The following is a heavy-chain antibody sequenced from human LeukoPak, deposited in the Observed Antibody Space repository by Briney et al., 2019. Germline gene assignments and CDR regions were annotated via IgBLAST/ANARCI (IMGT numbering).Heavy chain of an antibody. J-gene: IGHJ3*02. Sequence: PSETLSLTCTVSGGSISSYYWSWIRQPPGKGLEWIGYIYYSGSTNHNPSLKSRVTISVDTSKNQFSLKLSSVTAADTAVYYCARHLYSSSWSPFDIRGQGTMVTVSS. D-gene: IGHD6-13*01. CDR3: ARHLYSSSWSPFDI. CDR1: GGSISSYY. V-gene: IGHV4-59*08. CDR2: IYYSGST.